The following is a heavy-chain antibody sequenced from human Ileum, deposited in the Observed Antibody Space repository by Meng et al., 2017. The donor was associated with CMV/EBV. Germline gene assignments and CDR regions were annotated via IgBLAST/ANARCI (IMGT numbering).Heavy chain of an antibody. D-gene: IGHD4/OR15-4a*01. CDR2: IYFSGST. J-gene: IGHJ4*02. CDR1: GGSVSSNRSY. V-gene: IGHV4-39*01. CDR3: ARRLAGLGANFDH. Sequence: VSGGSVSSNRSYWGWFRQPPGKGLEWIGSIYFSGSTYYNPSLESRVTLSVDTSKNQFSLKLTSVTAADTAVYFCARRLAGLGANFDHWGQGALVTVSS.